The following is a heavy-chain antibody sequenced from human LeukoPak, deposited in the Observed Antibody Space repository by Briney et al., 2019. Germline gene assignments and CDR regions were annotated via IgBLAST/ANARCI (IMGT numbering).Heavy chain of an antibody. Sequence: PSETLSPTCAVYGGSFSGYYWSWIRQPPGKGLEWVGEINHSGSTNYNPSLKSRVTISVDTSKNQFSLKQSSVTAADTAVYYCARVKAAAGWGYYYYYYMDVWGKGTTVTVSS. CDR3: ARVKAAAGWGYYYYYYMDV. V-gene: IGHV4-34*01. CDR1: GGSFSGYY. J-gene: IGHJ6*03. D-gene: IGHD6-13*01. CDR2: INHSGST.